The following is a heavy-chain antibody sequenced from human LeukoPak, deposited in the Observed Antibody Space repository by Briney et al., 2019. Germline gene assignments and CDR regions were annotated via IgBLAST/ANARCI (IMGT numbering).Heavy chain of an antibody. CDR2: ISGSGGST. Sequence: PGGSLRLSCAASGFTFSSYAMSWVRQAPGKGLEWVSAISGSGGSTYYADSVKGRFTISRDNSKNTLYLQMNSLRAEDTAVYYCLAPPLKHSGWSKVRFDPWGQGTLVTVSS. CDR3: LAPPLKHSGWSKVRFDP. V-gene: IGHV3-23*01. D-gene: IGHD6-19*01. J-gene: IGHJ5*02. CDR1: GFTFSSYA.